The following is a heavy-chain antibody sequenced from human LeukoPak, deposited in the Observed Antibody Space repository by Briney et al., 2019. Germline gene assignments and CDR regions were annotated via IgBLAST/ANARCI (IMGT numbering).Heavy chain of an antibody. J-gene: IGHJ4*02. D-gene: IGHD5/OR15-5a*01. CDR2: ISSSSSYA. CDR1: GFTFSQYY. CDR3: ARDLSRLSV. V-gene: IGHV3-11*05. Sequence: GSLILSCAASGFTFSQYYMTWIRQAPGKGLEWISYISSSSSYANYADSVKGRFTISRDNDKNTMYLQMNSLRVDDTAVYYCARDLSRLSVWGQGTLVTVSS.